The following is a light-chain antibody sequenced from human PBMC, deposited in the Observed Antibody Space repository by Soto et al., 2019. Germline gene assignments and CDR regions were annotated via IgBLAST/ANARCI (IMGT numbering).Light chain of an antibody. V-gene: IGKV1-16*01. J-gene: IGKJ1*01. Sequence: DIQMTQSPWSLSASAGDRGTIPCRASQDINNYLAWFQQQPGKAPKSLIYATSSLQSGVPSRFSGSGSGTEFTLTISSLQPDDFATYYCQQYNSYRTVGQGTKGDIK. CDR2: ATS. CDR3: QQYNSYRT. CDR1: QDINNY.